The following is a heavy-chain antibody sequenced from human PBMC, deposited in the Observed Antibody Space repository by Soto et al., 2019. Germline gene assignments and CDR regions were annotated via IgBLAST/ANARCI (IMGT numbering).Heavy chain of an antibody. J-gene: IGHJ3*02. CDR1: GFMFSGFG. V-gene: IGHV3-30*18. Sequence: QVQLVESGGGVVQPGRSLRLSCAASGFMFSGFGMHWVRQAPGKGLQWVAGISKDGSKKYYADSVKGRFTISRDNSKKTLYLQMNSLRPEDTAVYYCANPSGYYFGLGSHDEASDMWGQGTGVTVFS. CDR2: ISKDGSKK. CDR3: ANPSGYYFGLGSHDEASDM. D-gene: IGHD3-10*01.